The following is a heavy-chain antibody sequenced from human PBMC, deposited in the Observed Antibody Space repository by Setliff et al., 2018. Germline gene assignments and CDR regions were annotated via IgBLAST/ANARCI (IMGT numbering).Heavy chain of an antibody. J-gene: IGHJ4*02. CDR1: GYSLTDYA. D-gene: IGHD3-16*01. V-gene: IGHV1-18*01. Sequence: ASVKVSCKASGYSLTDYAVTWVRRAPGQGLEWMGWISGYNGNTNYGQKFQGRVTMTTDSSKNTVYMELKTLRFDDTAFYYCARAPRWGAGKALDYWGQGTLVTVSS. CDR3: ARAPRWGAGKALDY. CDR2: ISGYNGNT.